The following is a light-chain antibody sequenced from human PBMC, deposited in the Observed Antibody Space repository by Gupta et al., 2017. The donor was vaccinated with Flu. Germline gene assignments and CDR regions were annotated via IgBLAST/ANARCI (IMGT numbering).Light chain of an antibody. CDR1: TSNIGNNY. J-gene: IGLJ3*02. CDR2: DND. CDR3: ATWDSGLSAGV. V-gene: IGLV1-51*01. Sequence: QSVLTQPPSVSAAPGQKVTITCSGSTSNIGNNYVSWYQHPPGTAPKLLINDNDKRRSEIPDRFSASKSGTSATLGSAGLQTGEEADYYCATWDSGLSAGVFGGGTKLTVL.